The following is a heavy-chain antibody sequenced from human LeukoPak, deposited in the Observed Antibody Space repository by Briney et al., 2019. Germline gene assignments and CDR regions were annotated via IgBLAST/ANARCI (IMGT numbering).Heavy chain of an antibody. CDR1: GYTFTSYG. D-gene: IGHD3-9*01. J-gene: IGHJ6*02. V-gene: IGHV1-18*01. CDR2: ISAYNGNT. Sequence: GASVKVSCKASGYTFTSYGISWVRQAPGQGLEWMGWISAYNGNTNYAQKLQGRVTMTTDTSTSTDYMELRSLRSDDTAVYYCARDQSCDILTGYYTHIYYYYGMDVWGQGTTVTVSS. CDR3: ARDQSCDILTGYYTHIYYYYGMDV.